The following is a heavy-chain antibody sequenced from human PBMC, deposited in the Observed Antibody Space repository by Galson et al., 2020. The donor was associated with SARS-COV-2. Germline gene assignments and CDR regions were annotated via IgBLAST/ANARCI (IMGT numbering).Heavy chain of an antibody. CDR3: ARNPLYYYDSSGYFDY. V-gene: IGHV1-2*02. CDR1: GYTFTGYY. J-gene: IGHJ4*02. CDR2: INPTSGGT. Sequence: ASVKVSCKASGYTFTGYYMHWVRQAPGQGLEWMGWINPTSGGTNYAQKFQGRVTMTRDTSISTAYMELSRLRSDDTAVYYCARNPLYYYDSSGYFDYWGQGTLVTVSS. D-gene: IGHD3-22*01.